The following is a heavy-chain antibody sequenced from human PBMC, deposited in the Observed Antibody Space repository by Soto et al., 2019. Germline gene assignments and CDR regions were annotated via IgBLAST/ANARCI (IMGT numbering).Heavy chain of an antibody. J-gene: IGHJ6*03. D-gene: IGHD1-1*01. CDR2: IWYDGSNK. V-gene: IGHV3-33*08. CDR1: GFTFSSYG. Sequence: GGSLRLSCAASGFTFSSYGMHWVRQAPGKGLEWVAVIWYDGSNKYYADSVKGRFTISRDNSKNTLYLQMNSLRAEDTAVYYCARAGTGTTIGYYYYYMDVWGKGTTVTVSS. CDR3: ARAGTGTTIGYYYYYMDV.